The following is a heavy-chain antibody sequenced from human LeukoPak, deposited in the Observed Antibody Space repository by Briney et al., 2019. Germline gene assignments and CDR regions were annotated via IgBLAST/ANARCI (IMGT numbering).Heavy chain of an antibody. J-gene: IGHJ5*02. Sequence: SETLSLTCAVSGGSISSGGYYWTWIRQHPGKGLEWIGYIYYGGSTYYNPSLKSRVTISVDTSKNQFSLMLSSVTAADTALYYCAKDRAGYCSGGSCYTTFDPWGQGTLVTVSS. V-gene: IGHV4-31*11. CDR3: AKDRAGYCSGGSCYTTFDP. D-gene: IGHD2-15*01. CDR1: GGSISSGGYY. CDR2: IYYGGST.